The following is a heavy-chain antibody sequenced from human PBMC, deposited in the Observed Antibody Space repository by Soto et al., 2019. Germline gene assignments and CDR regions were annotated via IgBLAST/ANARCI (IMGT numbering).Heavy chain of an antibody. V-gene: IGHV4-34*01. CDR2: INHSGST. J-gene: IGHJ5*02. CDR3: ARKLMYYDFWSGYGWFDP. CDR1: GGSFSGYY. Sequence: SETLSLTCAVYGGSFSGYYWSWIRQPPGKGLEWIGEINHSGSTNYNPSLKSRVTISVDTSKNQFSLKLSSVTAADTAVYYCARKLMYYDFWSGYGWFDPWGQGTLVTVSS. D-gene: IGHD3-3*01.